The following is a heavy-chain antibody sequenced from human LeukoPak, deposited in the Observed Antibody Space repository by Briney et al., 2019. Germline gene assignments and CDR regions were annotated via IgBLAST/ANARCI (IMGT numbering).Heavy chain of an antibody. CDR2: IIPIFGTA. J-gene: IGHJ5*02. CDR1: GGTFSSHA. V-gene: IGHV1-69*05. CDR3: ARGPDAYCSGGSCCVSNWFDP. Sequence: GASVKVSCKASGGTFSSHAISWVRQAPGQGLEWMGRIIPIFGTANYAQKFQGRVTITTDESTSTAYMELSSLRSEDTAVYYCARGPDAYCSGGSCCVSNWFDPWGQGTLVTVSS. D-gene: IGHD2-15*01.